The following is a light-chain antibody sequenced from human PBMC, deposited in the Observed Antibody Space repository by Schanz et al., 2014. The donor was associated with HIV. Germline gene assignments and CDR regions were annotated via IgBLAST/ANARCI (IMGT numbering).Light chain of an antibody. CDR1: QTIYSW. J-gene: IGKJ2*01. CDR3: QQYDTYPYT. CDR2: QAS. V-gene: IGKV1-5*03. Sequence: DIQMTQSPSTLSASVGDRVTITCRASQTIYSWLAWYQQKPGRAPNLLIYQASTLETGVPSRFSGSGSGTEFTLTISSLQPDDFATYYCQQYDTYPYTFGQGTTLDLK.